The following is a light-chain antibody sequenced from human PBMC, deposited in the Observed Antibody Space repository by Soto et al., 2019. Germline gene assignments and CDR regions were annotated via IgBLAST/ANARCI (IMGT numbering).Light chain of an antibody. CDR1: QGISSY. J-gene: IGKJ4*01. Sequence: DIQWTMSPSFLSASVGYRVIITCRASQGISSYLAWYQQKPGKAPKLLIYAASTLQSGVPSRFSGSGFGTEFTLTISSLQPEDFATYYCQQLRTCGGGTK. V-gene: IGKV1-9*01. CDR3: QQLRT. CDR2: AAS.